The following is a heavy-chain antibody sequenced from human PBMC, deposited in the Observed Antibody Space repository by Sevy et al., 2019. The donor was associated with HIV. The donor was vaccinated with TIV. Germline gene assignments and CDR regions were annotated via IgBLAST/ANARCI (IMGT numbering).Heavy chain of an antibody. D-gene: IGHD3-10*01. J-gene: IGHJ4*02. CDR1: GFTFSDYY. V-gene: IGHV3-11*06. CDR2: ISSSSSYT. CDR3: ARDLTGYYGSGSYEY. Sequence: GGYLRLSCAASGFTFSDYYMSWIRQAPGKGLEWVSYISSSSSYTNYADSVKGRFTISRDNAKNSLYLQMNSLRAEDTAVYYCARDLTGYYGSGSYEYWGQGTLVTVSS.